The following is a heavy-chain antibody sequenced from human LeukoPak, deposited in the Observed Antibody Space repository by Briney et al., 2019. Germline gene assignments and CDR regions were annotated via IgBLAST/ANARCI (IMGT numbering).Heavy chain of an antibody. CDR2: IYPGDSDT. CDR1: GYSFTSYW. Sequence: GESLQISCKGSGYSFTSYWIGWVRQMPGKGLEWMGIIYPGDSDTRYSPSFQGQVTISADKSISTAYLQWSSLKASDTAMYYCACFPYYYDSSGYYFDYWGQGTLVTVSS. V-gene: IGHV5-51*01. J-gene: IGHJ4*02. D-gene: IGHD3-22*01. CDR3: ACFPYYYDSSGYYFDY.